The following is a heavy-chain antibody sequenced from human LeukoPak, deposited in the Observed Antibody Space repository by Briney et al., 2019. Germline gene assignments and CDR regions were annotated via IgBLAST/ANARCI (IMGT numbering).Heavy chain of an antibody. CDR2: INPNSGGT. D-gene: IGHD2-15*01. J-gene: IGHJ6*02. CDR3: ARDLMDIVVVVAPYYYGMDV. Sequence: ASVKVSCKASGYTFTGYYMHWVRQAPGQGLEWMGWINPNSGGTNYAQKFQGRVTMTRDTSISTAYMERSRLRSDDTAVYYCARDLMDIVVVVAPYYYGMDVWGQGTTVTVSS. V-gene: IGHV1-2*02. CDR1: GYTFTGYY.